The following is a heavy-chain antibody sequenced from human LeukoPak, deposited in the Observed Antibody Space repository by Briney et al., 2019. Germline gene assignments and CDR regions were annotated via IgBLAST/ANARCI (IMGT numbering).Heavy chain of an antibody. Sequence: SETLSLTCTVSGGSISSSSYYWGWIRQPPGKGLEWIGSIYYSGSTYYNPSLKSRVTISVDTSKNQFSLKLSSVTAADTAVYYCARASSPAPKLYYFDYWGQGTLVTVSS. CDR1: GGSISSSSYY. J-gene: IGHJ4*02. D-gene: IGHD6-13*01. CDR2: IYYSGST. V-gene: IGHV4-39*07. CDR3: ARASSPAPKLYYFDY.